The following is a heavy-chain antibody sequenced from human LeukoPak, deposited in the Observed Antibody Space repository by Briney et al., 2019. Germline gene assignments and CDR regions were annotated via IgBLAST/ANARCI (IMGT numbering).Heavy chain of an antibody. D-gene: IGHD4-17*01. Sequence: SETLSLTCTVSGGSVSSGSCYWSWIRQPPGKGLEWIGNIYYTGSTNYNPSLKSRVTISVDTSKNQFSLKLSSVTAADTAVYYCARGPPDGDYFDYWGQGTLVTVSS. CDR1: GGSVSSGSCY. V-gene: IGHV4-61*01. J-gene: IGHJ4*02. CDR2: IYYTGST. CDR3: ARGPPDGDYFDY.